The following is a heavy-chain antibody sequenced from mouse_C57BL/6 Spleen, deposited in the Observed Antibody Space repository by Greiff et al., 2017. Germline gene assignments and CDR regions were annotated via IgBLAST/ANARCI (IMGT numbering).Heavy chain of an antibody. Sequence: QVQLQQPGAELVKPGASVKMSCKASGYTFTSYWITWVKQRPGQGLEWIGDIYPGSGSTNYNEKFKSKATLTVDTSSSAAYMQLSSLTSEDSAVYYGARGPRCYYGSRNYFDYGDQGTTLTVSS. CDR2: IYPGSGST. CDR1: GYTFTSYW. V-gene: IGHV1-55*01. J-gene: IGHJ2*01. CDR3: ARGPRCYYGSRNYFDY. D-gene: IGHD1-1*01.